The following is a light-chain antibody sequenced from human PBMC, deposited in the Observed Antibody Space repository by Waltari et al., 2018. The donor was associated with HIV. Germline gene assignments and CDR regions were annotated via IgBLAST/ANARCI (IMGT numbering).Light chain of an antibody. CDR1: DIGLRS. CDR2: DDS. V-gene: IGLV3-21*04. CDR3: QGWDDSGGHPLWV. Sequence: YELTQPTSVSVAPGTTATMTRVGDDIGLRSVHWYQQRPGQAPVLVIYDDSDRPAGISERISGAISGSAATLIISGVEAGDEADYYCQGWDDSGGHPLWVFGGGTKLTVL. J-gene: IGLJ3*02.